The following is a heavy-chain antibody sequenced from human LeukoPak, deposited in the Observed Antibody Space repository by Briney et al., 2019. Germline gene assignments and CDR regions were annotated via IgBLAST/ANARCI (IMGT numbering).Heavy chain of an antibody. V-gene: IGHV3-30*04. Sequence: GGSLRLSCAASGFTFSSCAMHCVRQAPGKGLEWVTLISSDESTTHYRDSVKGRFTISRDNSKNTLYLEMDSLRTEDTAVYYCARATGSGSFLIDYWGQGTLVTVSS. CDR2: ISSDESTT. D-gene: IGHD3-10*01. CDR1: GFTFSSCA. J-gene: IGHJ4*02. CDR3: ARATGSGSFLIDY.